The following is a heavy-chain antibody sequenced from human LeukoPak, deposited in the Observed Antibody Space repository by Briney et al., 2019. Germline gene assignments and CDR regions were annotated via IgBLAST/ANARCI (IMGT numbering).Heavy chain of an antibody. Sequence: PSETLSLTCSVSGGSISSYYWSWVRQPAGKRLEWIGRIYSSGSTNYNPSLNSRVTMSVDTSNNQFSLRLTSVTAADTAVYYCARGTTAAAGIFDCWGRGTLVTVSS. D-gene: IGHD6-13*01. V-gene: IGHV4-4*07. CDR3: ARGTTAAAGIFDC. J-gene: IGHJ4*02. CDR2: IYSSGST. CDR1: GGSISSYY.